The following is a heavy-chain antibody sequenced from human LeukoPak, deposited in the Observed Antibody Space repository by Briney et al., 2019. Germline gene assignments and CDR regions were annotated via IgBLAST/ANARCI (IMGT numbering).Heavy chain of an antibody. CDR1: GFTFGSYA. Sequence: PGGSLRLSCTASGFTFGSYAMNWVRQAPGKGLEWVSGISGSGGSTFYADSVKGRFTISRDNSKNTLYLQMNSLRAEDTAVYYCAKERRITTIVVALTSFDYWGQGSLVTVSS. CDR2: ISGSGGST. J-gene: IGHJ4*02. D-gene: IGHD3-22*01. CDR3: AKERRITTIVVALTSFDY. V-gene: IGHV3-23*01.